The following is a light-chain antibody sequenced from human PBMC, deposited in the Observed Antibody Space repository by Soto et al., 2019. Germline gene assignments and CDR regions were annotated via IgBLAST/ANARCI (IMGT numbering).Light chain of an antibody. V-gene: IGLV2-8*01. CDR3: SSNAGSPIRV. CDR1: SSDVGGYNY. CDR2: EVS. Sequence: QSALTQPPSASGSPGQSVTISCTGTSSDVGGYNYVSWYQQHPGKAPKLMIYEVSKRPSGVPDRFSGSKSGNTASLTVSGLQAEDEDDYYSSSNAGSPIRVFGGGTKVTVL. J-gene: IGLJ2*01.